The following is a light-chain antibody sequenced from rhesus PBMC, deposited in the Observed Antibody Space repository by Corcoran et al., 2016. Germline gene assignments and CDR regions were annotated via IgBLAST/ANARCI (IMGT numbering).Light chain of an antibody. V-gene: IGKV1-33*02. CDR2: AAF. CDR1: QGISNW. CDR3: QKHNSNPPT. Sequence: DIQMTQSPSSLSASVGDRVTITCQASQGISNWLVWYQQTPGNAPKLLIYAAFSLQCGVPSRLRGSGSGTEFTLPISSLQPEDFATYYCQKHNSNPPTFGQGAKVEIK. J-gene: IGKJ1*01.